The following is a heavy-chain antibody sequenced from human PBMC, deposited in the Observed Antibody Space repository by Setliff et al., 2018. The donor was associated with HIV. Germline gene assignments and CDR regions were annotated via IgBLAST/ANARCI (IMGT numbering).Heavy chain of an antibody. CDR2: TYYSGST. CDR1: GGSISSSSYY. CDR3: ARHDSRGPRSAFDL. J-gene: IGHJ3*01. V-gene: IGHV4-39*01. Sequence: SETLSLTCTVSGGSISSSSYYWGWIRQPPGKGLEWLGTTYYSGSTYYNPSLKSRVTLSVDTSKNQFSLKLSSVTAADTAVYYCARHDSRGPRSAFDLWGRGTMVTVSS. D-gene: IGHD2-21*01.